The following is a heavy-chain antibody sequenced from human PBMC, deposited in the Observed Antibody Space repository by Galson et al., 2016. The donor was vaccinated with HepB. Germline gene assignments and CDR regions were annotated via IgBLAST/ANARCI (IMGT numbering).Heavy chain of an antibody. J-gene: IGHJ5*02. CDR3: AKDFLARELRMFDP. V-gene: IGHV3-30*18. Sequence: SLRLSCAASGFTFSSYGMHWVRQAPGKGLEWVAVISYDGSKKYYVDSVEGRFTISRDNSKNTLYLQMNSLRAEDTAMYYCAKDFLARELRMFDPWGQGTLVTVSS. CDR2: ISYDGSKK. D-gene: IGHD1-26*01. CDR1: GFTFSSYG.